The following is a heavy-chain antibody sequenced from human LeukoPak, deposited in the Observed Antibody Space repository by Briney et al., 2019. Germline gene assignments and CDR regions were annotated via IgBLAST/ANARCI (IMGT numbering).Heavy chain of an antibody. V-gene: IGHV4-4*02. CDR2: IYHSGST. CDR3: ARIYYYDSSGYYTFDY. J-gene: IGHJ4*02. Sequence: SETLSLTCAVSGGSISSSNWWSWVRQPPGKGLEWIGEIYHSGSTNYNPSLKSRVTISVDKSKNQFSLKLSSVTAADTAVYYCARIYYYDSSGYYTFDYWGQGTLVTVSS. CDR1: GGSISSSNW. D-gene: IGHD3-22*01.